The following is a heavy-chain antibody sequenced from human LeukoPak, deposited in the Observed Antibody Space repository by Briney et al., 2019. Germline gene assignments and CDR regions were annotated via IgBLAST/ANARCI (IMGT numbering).Heavy chain of an antibody. Sequence: PGGSLRLSCAASGFTFSRFPMHWVRQAPGKGLEWVAVIAHDGGNKFYAASVKGRFTISRDNMQNTLYLQMSSLRVEDTAVYFCARERRQGVGYQWIQAWQEYYGLDVWGQGTTATVSS. CDR2: IAHDGGNK. J-gene: IGHJ6*02. CDR3: ARERRQGVGYQWIQAWQEYYGLDV. CDR1: GFTFSRFP. V-gene: IGHV3-30-3*01. D-gene: IGHD5-18*01.